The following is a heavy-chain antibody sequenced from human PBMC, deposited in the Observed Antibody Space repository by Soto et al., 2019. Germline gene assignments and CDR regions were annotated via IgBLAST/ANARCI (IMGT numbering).Heavy chain of an antibody. CDR2: INHSGST. D-gene: IGHD5-12*01. CDR1: GESFSGYY. CDR3: AGNIVATISSFDY. Sequence: PSETLSLTCAVYGESFSGYYWSWIRQPPGKGPEWIGEINHSGSTNYNPSLKSRVTMSVDTSKNQFSLKLSSVTAADTAMYYCAGNIVATISSFDYWGQGTLVTVSS. J-gene: IGHJ4*02. V-gene: IGHV4-34*01.